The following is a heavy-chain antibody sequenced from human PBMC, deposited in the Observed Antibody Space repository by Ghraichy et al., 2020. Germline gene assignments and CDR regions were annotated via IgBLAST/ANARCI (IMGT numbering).Heavy chain of an antibody. CDR2: ISNGGNTI. J-gene: IGHJ2*01. CDR3: SRLAMASPVNAGWYCDV. Sequence: GESLNISCVTSGFSFSHCGFNWVRQAPGRGLEWIAYISNGGNTIYYADSVKGRFTVSKDNAKNSLYLQMNSLSDDDTAVYFCSRLAMASPVNAGWYCDVWGRGTLVTVSS. D-gene: IGHD5-24*01. CDR1: GFSFSHCG. V-gene: IGHV3-48*02.